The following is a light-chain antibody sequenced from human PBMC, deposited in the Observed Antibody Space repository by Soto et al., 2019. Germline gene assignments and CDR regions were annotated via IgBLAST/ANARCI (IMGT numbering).Light chain of an antibody. J-gene: IGLJ1*01. CDR1: NSNIGTNT. V-gene: IGLV1-44*01. Sequence: QSVLTQPPSASATPGQRVTISCSGSNSNIGTNTVNWYQQLPGTAPRLLIYTNNQRPSGVPQRFSGSKTGTSASLAIGGLQSEDGDDYYSAAWEDSLVAYVFVSRTKV. CDR2: TNN. CDR3: AAWEDSLVAYV.